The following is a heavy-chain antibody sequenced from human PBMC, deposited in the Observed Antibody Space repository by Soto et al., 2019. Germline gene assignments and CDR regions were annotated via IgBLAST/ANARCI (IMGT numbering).Heavy chain of an antibody. J-gene: IGHJ3*01. CDR1: GFTFSSYG. D-gene: IGHD2-2*01. V-gene: IGHV3-30*03. Sequence: GGSLRLSCAASGFTFSSYGMHWVRQAPGKGLEWVAVISYDGSNKYYADSVKGRFTISRDNSKNTLYLQMNSLRAEDTAVYYCASGYFSRSSSYELSYYAFDVWGKGTMVTVSS. CDR3: ASGYFSRSSSYELSYYAFDV. CDR2: ISYDGSNK.